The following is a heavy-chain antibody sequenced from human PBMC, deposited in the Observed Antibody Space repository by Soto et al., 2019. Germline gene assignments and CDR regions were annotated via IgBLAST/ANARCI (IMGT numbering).Heavy chain of an antibody. V-gene: IGHV1-18*04. CDR2: ISAYNGNT. CDR1: GYTFTSYG. J-gene: IGHJ6*02. D-gene: IGHD2-2*01. CDR3: ARDTPDPTIVVAPAVYYYYYYGMDV. Sequence: ASVKVSCQASGYTFTSYGISWVRQAPGQGLEWMGWISAYNGNTNYAQKLQGRVTMTTDTSTSTAYMELRSLRSDDTAVYYCARDTPDPTIVVAPAVYYYYYYGMDVWGQGTTVTVSS.